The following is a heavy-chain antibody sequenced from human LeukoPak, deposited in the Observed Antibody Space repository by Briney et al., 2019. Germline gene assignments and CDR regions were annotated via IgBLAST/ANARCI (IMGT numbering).Heavy chain of an antibody. V-gene: IGHV1-3*01. CDR2: INAGNGDT. D-gene: IGHD5-12*01. CDR1: GFPFTAFA. J-gene: IGHJ4*02. CDR3: ARDSLATIVGPNYFDY. Sequence: ASVKVSCKAPGFPFTAFAVHWVRQAPGQRLEWMGWINAGNGDTTYSQKFQGRVTITRDTSASTVYMDLSSLRSEDTAVYYCARDSLATIVGPNYFDYWGQGTLVTVSS.